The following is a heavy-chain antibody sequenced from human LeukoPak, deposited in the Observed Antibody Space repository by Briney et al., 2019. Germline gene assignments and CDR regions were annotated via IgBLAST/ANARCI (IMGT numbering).Heavy chain of an antibody. CDR3: ARWYSGSGGWVLDY. CDR1: GFSISNHQ. J-gene: IGHJ4*02. D-gene: IGHD3-10*01. CDR2: IKQDGGEK. V-gene: IGHV3-7*05. Sequence: GGSLRLSCVGSGFSISNHQMNWVRQAPGKGLEWGAKIKQDGGEKYYMDSEEGRFTISRENARNSLFLQMTSLRVEDTAVYYCARWYSGSGGWVLDYWGQGNLVTVSS.